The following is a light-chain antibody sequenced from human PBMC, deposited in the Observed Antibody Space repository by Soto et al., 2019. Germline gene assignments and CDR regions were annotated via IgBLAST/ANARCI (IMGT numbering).Light chain of an antibody. CDR2: EVN. J-gene: IGLJ1*01. Sequence: QSALTQPASVSGSPGQSITISCTGTISDVGGYNFVSWYQQHPGKAPKLVIYEVNNRPSGVSNRFSGSKSGNTASLTISGLQAEDEADYYCSSYRSSSTPLCVFGSGTKLTVL. CDR3: SSYRSSSTPLCV. V-gene: IGLV2-14*01. CDR1: ISDVGGYNF.